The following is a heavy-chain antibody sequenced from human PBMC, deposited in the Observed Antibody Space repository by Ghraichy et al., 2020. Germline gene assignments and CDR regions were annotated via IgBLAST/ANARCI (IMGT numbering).Heavy chain of an antibody. Sequence: SETLSLTCAVSGGSISTSNWWSWVRQPPGKGLEWIGEIYHTGTTNYNPSLKSRVALSVDKSKNQFSLNLFSVTAADTAVYYCARGGSGSSYPYNSYGMDVWGQGTTVTVSS. D-gene: IGHD3-10*01. CDR2: IYHTGTT. J-gene: IGHJ6*02. V-gene: IGHV4-4*02. CDR3: ARGGSGSSYPYNSYGMDV. CDR1: GGSISTSNW.